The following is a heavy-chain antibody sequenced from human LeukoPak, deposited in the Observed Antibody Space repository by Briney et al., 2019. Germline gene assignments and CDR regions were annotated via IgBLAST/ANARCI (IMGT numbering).Heavy chain of an antibody. CDR1: GFTFSSYA. CDR3: AKDQSGTYTVYYFDY. Sequence: PGGSLRLSCAASGFTFSSYAMSWVRQAPGKGLEWVSAISGSGGSTYYADSVKGRFTTSRDNSKNTLYLQMNSLGAEDTAVYYCAKDQSGTYTVYYFDYWGQGTLVTVSS. CDR2: ISGSGGST. V-gene: IGHV3-23*01. D-gene: IGHD1-26*01. J-gene: IGHJ4*02.